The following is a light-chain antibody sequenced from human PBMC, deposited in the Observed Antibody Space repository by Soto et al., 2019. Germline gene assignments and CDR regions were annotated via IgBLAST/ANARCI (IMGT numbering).Light chain of an antibody. CDR2: AAY. Sequence: DIQMTQAPSSLSASVGDRVTITCRARQDISTYLAWYQQKPGKVPKLLISAAYTLQSGVPPRFSGSGSGTDFTLTISSLQPEDVATYCCQKYENAPRTFGGGNKVEIK. V-gene: IGKV1-27*01. J-gene: IGKJ4*01. CDR3: QKYENAPRT. CDR1: QDISTY.